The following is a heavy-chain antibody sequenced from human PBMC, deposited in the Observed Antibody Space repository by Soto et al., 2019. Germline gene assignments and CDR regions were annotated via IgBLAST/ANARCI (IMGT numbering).Heavy chain of an antibody. J-gene: IGHJ6*02. V-gene: IGHV3-21*01. Sequence: WGSLRLSCAASGFTFSSYSMNWVRQAPGKGLEWVSSISSSSSYIYYADSVKGRFTISRDNAKNSLYLQMNSLRAEDTAVYYCARDAAVAGSKTKYYYYYGMDVWGQGTTVTVSS. CDR2: ISSSSSYI. CDR3: ARDAAVAGSKTKYYYYYGMDV. D-gene: IGHD6-19*01. CDR1: GFTFSSYS.